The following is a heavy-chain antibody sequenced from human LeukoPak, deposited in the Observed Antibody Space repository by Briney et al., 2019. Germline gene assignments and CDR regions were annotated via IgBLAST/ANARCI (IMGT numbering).Heavy chain of an antibody. V-gene: IGHV3-21*01. CDR1: GFTFRNYS. CDR3: ARAEGYDYDSSGYYSDY. D-gene: IGHD3-22*01. CDR2: ISSSSSYI. Sequence: GGSLRLSCAASGFTFRNYSMNWVRQAPGKGLEWVSSISSSSSYIYYADSVKGRFTISRDNAKNSLYLQMNSLRAEDTAVYYCARAEGYDYDSSGYYSDYWGQGTLVTVSS. J-gene: IGHJ4*02.